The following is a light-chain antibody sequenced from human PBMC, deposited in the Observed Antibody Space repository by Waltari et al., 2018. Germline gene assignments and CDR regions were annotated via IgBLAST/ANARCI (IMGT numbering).Light chain of an antibody. V-gene: IGLV1-51*01. CDR1: GSNIGHNF. CDR2: DNN. J-gene: IGLJ2*01. Sequence: QSVLTQPPSVSAAAGQKVTISCSGSGSNIGHNFVSWYQQLPGTAPKLLIFDNNKRPSGIPDRFSGSKSGSSATLGIAGLQTGDEAEYYCGTWDSSLSVVFGGGTKLTVL. CDR3: GTWDSSLSVV.